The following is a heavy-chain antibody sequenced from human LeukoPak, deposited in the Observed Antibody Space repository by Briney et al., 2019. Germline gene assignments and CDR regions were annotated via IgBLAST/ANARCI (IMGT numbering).Heavy chain of an antibody. CDR3: ARVQLGNHGASYYMDV. V-gene: IGHV1-18*01. J-gene: IGHJ6*03. CDR2: ITTYNGNT. CDR1: GYTFTTCG. D-gene: IGHD1-1*01. Sequence: ASVKVSCKASGYTFTTCGISWVRQAPGQGLEWMGWITTYNGNTNYAHHLQGRVTMTTDTSTTTAYMELSSLRSEDTAAYYCARVQLGNHGASYYMDVWGKGTTVTVSS.